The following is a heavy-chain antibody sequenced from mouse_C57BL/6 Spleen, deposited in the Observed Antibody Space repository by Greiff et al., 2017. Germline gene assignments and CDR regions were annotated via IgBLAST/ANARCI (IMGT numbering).Heavy chain of an antibody. V-gene: IGHV1-55*01. CDR2: IYPGSGST. Sequence: QVQLQQPGAELVKPGASVKMSCKASGYTFTSYWITWVKQRPGQGLEWIGDIYPGSGSTNYNEKFKSKATLTVDTSSSTAYMQLSSLTSEDSAVYYCARPWDYEYDGYAMDYWGQGTSVTVSS. D-gene: IGHD2-4*01. CDR3: ARPWDYEYDGYAMDY. J-gene: IGHJ4*01. CDR1: GYTFTSYW.